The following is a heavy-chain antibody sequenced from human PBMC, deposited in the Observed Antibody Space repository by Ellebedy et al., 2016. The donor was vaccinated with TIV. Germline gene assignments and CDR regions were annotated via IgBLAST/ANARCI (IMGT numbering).Heavy chain of an antibody. D-gene: IGHD6-13*01. J-gene: IGHJ4*02. V-gene: IGHV3-23*01. CDR1: GFSFSSYA. Sequence: GESLKISCEGSGFSFSSYAMAWARQAPGKGLEWVSVISVSGSSTDYAHSVKGRFAISRDNSKSTVYLQMDSLRVEDTATYYCARSSRDFVFDDWGQGTVVTVSS. CDR2: ISVSGSST. CDR3: ARSSRDFVFDD.